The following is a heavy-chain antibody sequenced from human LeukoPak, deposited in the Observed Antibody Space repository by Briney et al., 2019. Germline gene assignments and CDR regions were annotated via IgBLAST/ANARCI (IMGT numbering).Heavy chain of an antibody. CDR1: GYIFTTYD. CDR2: LNPNSGNA. D-gene: IGHD3-16*01. J-gene: IGHJ4*02. CDR3: ARDLGLWEFDY. V-gene: IGHV1-8*02. Sequence: ASVKVSCKASGYIFTTYDIGWVRQATGQGLEWMGWLNPNSGNAGYAQKFQGRVTMTRDTSISTAYMELSRLRSDDTAVYYCARDLGLWEFDYWGQGTLVTVSS.